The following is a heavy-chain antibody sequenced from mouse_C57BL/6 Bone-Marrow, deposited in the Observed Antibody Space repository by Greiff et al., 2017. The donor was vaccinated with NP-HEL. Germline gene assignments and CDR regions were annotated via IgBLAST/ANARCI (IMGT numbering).Heavy chain of an antibody. D-gene: IGHD1-1*01. V-gene: IGHV1-61*01. CDR1: GYTFTSYW. Sequence: VQLQQPGAELVRPGSSVKLSCKASGYTFTSYWMDWVKQRPGQGLEWIGNIYPSDSETHYNQKFKDKATLTVDKSSSTAYMQLSSLTSEDSAVYYCACITTVVATRYFDYWGQGTTLTVSS. CDR2: IYPSDSET. J-gene: IGHJ2*01. CDR3: ACITTVVATRYFDY.